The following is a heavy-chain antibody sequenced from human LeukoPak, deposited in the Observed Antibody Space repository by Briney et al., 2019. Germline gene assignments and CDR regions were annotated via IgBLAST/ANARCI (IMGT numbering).Heavy chain of an antibody. CDR1: GGSISNTNW. J-gene: IGHJ3*02. D-gene: IGHD5-24*01. CDR2: ISLSGLT. Sequence: SGTLSLTCGVSGGSISNTNWWSWVRQPPGQGLEWIGEISLSGLTNYNPSLKSRVTVSLDKSKNHLSLNLTSVTAADTAVYYCARHRDGYNRAFDIWGQGTVVTVSS. CDR3: ARHRDGYNRAFDI. V-gene: IGHV4-4*02.